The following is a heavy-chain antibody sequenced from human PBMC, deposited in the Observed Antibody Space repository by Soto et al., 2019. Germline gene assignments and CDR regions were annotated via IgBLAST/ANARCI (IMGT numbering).Heavy chain of an antibody. Sequence: SETLSLTCSVSGGSIGSYYWSWIRQPPGKGLEWIGFIYHSETTNYNPSLKSRVTISVDTPKNLFSLKLSSVTAADTAMYYCARLGLYSCGSGSCYPGYFDSWGQGTLVPVSS. J-gene: IGHJ4*02. V-gene: IGHV4-59*08. CDR1: GGSIGSYY. D-gene: IGHD3-10*01. CDR3: ARLGLYSCGSGSCYPGYFDS. CDR2: IYHSETT.